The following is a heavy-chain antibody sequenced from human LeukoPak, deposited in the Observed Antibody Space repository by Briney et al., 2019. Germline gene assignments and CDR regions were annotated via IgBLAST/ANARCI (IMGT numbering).Heavy chain of an antibody. D-gene: IGHD1-26*01. CDR1: GFSLSTTGVG. CDR3: AHRDSGSFYFYY. V-gene: IGHV2-5*02. Sequence: SGPTLVNPTQPFTLTCTFSGFSLSTTGVGVGWIHQPPGKALEWLALIYWDDDRLYSPSLKSRLTTTKDTSKNQVVLTMTNMDPVDTATYYCAHRDSGSFYFYYWGQGTLVTVSS. CDR2: IYWDDDR. J-gene: IGHJ4*02.